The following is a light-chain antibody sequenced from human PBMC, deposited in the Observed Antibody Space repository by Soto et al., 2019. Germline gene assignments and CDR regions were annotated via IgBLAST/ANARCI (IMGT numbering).Light chain of an antibody. CDR2: AAS. CDR1: QSISSY. Sequence: DIQMTQSPSSLSASVGDRVTITCRASQSISSYLNWYQQKPGKAPKLLIYAASSLQSGVPSRFSGSGSGTDFTLTISSLQPEDFATYYCQKFSSDPFTFGGGTKVDIK. J-gene: IGKJ4*01. CDR3: QKFSSDPFT. V-gene: IGKV1-39*01.